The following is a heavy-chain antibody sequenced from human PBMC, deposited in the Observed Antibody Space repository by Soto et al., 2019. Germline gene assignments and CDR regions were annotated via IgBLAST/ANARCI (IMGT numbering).Heavy chain of an antibody. V-gene: IGHV4-34*01. CDR3: ARGQEGVVATH. J-gene: IGHJ4*02. D-gene: IGHD5-12*01. CDR1: GGSLSGYY. CDR2: VKDGEPT. Sequence: QVQLQQWGAGLLKPSETLSLNCAVTGGSLSGYYWSWIRQPPGKGLEWIGEVKDGEPTNYSPSLTGPVTIPSDTSNTQFSLRLNSVTAADTGVYYCARGQEGVVATHWDQGSLVTVSS.